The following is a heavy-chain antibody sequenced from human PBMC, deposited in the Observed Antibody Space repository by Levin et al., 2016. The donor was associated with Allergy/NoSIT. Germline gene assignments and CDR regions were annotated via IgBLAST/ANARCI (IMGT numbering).Heavy chain of an antibody. J-gene: IGHJ4*02. CDR2: IYPGDSDT. D-gene: IGHD5-24*01. V-gene: IGHV5-51*01. Sequence: GGSLRLSCKGSGYSFTSYWIGWVRQMPGKGLEWMGIIYPGDSDTRYSPSFQGQVTISADKSISTAYLQWSSLKASDTAMYYCARPPQRRDGYNEADYWGQGTLVTVSS. CDR3: ARPPQRRDGYNEADY. CDR1: GYSFTSYW.